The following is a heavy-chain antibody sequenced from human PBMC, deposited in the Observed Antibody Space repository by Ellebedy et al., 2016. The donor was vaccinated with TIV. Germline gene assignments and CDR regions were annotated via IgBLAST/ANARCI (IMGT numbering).Heavy chain of an antibody. CDR2: TYWNDEK. V-gene: IGHV2-5*01. D-gene: IGHD3-9*01. J-gene: IGHJ4*02. CDR3: AHSPFRALTGIPLYYFDQ. Sequence: SGPTLVKPTQTLMLTCTLSGLSLSTSGVTVGWIRQPPGKALEWLALTYWNDEKRFSPSLKSRLTVTRDTSRNRVVLTMANMGPVDTATYYCAHSPFRALTGIPLYYFDQWGQGTLVTVSS. CDR1: GLSLSTSGVT.